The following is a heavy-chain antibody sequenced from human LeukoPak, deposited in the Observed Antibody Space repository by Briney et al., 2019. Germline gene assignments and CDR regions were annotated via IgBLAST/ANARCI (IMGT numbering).Heavy chain of an antibody. V-gene: IGHV1-2*02. CDR3: ARDHSTNGLYAMGV. Sequence: ASVKVSCKASGYTFTSYGINWVRQAPGQGLEWMGWLNPNSGGTNYAQKFQGRVTMTRDTSISTAYMNLNRLRSDDTAMYYCARDHSTNGLYAMGVWGQGTTVTVS. CDR2: LNPNSGGT. J-gene: IGHJ6*02. CDR1: GYTFTSYG. D-gene: IGHD1/OR15-1a*01.